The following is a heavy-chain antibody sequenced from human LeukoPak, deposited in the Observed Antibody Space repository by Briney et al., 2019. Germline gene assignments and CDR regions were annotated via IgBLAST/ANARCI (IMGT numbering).Heavy chain of an antibody. J-gene: IGHJ4*02. CDR2: IIPILGIA. Sequence: SVKVSCKASGGTFSSYAISWVRQAPGQGLEWMGRIIPILGIANYAQKFQGRVTMTTDTSTSTAYMELRSLRSDDTAVYYCARAAGYSSSWNNYWGQGTLVTVSS. D-gene: IGHD6-13*01. V-gene: IGHV1-69*04. CDR1: GGTFSSYA. CDR3: ARAAGYSSSWNNY.